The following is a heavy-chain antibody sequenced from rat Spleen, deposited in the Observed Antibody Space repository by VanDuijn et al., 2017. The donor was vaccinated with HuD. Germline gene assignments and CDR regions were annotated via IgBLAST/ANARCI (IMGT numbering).Heavy chain of an antibody. J-gene: IGHJ2*01. V-gene: IGHV2-15*01. CDR3: ARADVAGLSTDGI. CDR1: VFSLISYA. D-gene: IGHD1-2*01. Sequence: QVPLKESGPGLVQPSQTLSLTCTVSVFSLISYAVTWFRQPPGKGLEWMGGIWGDGSTKYSSVLKSRRSISRDTSKSQVFLKVKSLQTEDTATYFCARADVAGLSTDGIWGQGIMVTVSS. CDR2: IWGDGST.